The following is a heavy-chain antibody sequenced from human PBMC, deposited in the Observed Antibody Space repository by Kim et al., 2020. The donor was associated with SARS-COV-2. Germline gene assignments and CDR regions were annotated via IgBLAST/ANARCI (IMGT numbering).Heavy chain of an antibody. D-gene: IGHD1-7*01. CDR3: ARQESVPGLELRGVFGMDV. CDR1: GYSFTSYW. J-gene: IGHJ6*02. Sequence: GESLKISCKGSGYSFTSYWIGWVRQMPGKGLEWMGIIYPGDSDTRYSPSFQGQVTISADKSISTAYLQWSSLKASDTAMYYCARQESVPGLELRGVFGMDVWGQGTTVTVSS. V-gene: IGHV5-51*01. CDR2: IYPGDSDT.